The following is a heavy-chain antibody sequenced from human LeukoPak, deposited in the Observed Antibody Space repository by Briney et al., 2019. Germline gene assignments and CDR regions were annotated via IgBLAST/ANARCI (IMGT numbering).Heavy chain of an antibody. CDR2: IYPGDSDT. J-gene: IGHJ6*03. V-gene: IGHV5-51*01. Sequence: GESLKISCKGSGYSFTSYWIGWVRQMPGKGLEWMGIIYPGDSDTRYSPSFEGQVTISADRSISTAYLQWSSLKASDTAMYYCARGFYGGYYYYYYMDVWGKGTTVTVSS. D-gene: IGHD4/OR15-4a*01. CDR3: ARGFYGGYYYYYYMDV. CDR1: GYSFTSYW.